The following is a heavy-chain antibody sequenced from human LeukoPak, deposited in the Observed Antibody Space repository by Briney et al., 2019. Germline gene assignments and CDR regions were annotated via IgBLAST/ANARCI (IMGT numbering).Heavy chain of an antibody. CDR2: INHSGST. V-gene: IGHV4-34*01. CDR1: GGSFSGYY. D-gene: IGHD3-10*01. CDR3: ARDVPDRFGDGYYYGMDV. Sequence: SETLSLTCAVYGGSFSGYYWSWIRQPPGKGLEWIGEINHSGSTNYNPSLKSRVTISVDTSKNQFSLKLSSVTAADTAVYYCARDVPDRFGDGYYYGMDVWGQGTTVTVSS. J-gene: IGHJ6*02.